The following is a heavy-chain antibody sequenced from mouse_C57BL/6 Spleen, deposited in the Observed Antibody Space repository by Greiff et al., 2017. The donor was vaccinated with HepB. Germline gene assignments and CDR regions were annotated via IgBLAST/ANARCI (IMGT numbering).Heavy chain of an antibody. CDR2: ISDGGSYT. Sequence: EVQLVESGGGLVKPGGSLKLSCAASGFTFSSYAMSWVRQTPEKRLEWVATISDGGSYTYYPDNVKGRFTISRDNAKNNLYLQMSHRKSEDTAIYYCARGHVPFAYWGQRTLVTVSA. CDR1: GFTFSSYA. J-gene: IGHJ3*01. V-gene: IGHV5-4*01. CDR3: ARGHVPFAY.